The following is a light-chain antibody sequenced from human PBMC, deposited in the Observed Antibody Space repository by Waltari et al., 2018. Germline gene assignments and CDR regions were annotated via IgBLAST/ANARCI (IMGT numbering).Light chain of an antibody. CDR3: QQRSNRPIT. V-gene: IGKV3-11*01. CDR1: QSVNIY. CDR2: DAS. Sequence: ELVYTQSPATLSLSPGERATLSCRASQSVNIYLAWYQQKLGKSPTLLIYDASMWATGIPARFSGSGSGTDFTLTISSLEPDDFALYYCQQRSNRPITFGQGTRLEI. J-gene: IGKJ5*01.